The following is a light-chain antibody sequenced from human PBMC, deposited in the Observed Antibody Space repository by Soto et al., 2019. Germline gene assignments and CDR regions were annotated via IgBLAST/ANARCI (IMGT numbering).Light chain of an antibody. CDR1: QDISNN. J-gene: IGKJ4*01. CDR2: DAS. CDR3: QQHSNLPLT. V-gene: IGKV1-33*01. Sequence: DIQMTQSPSSLSASVGDRVTITCQASQDISNNLNWYQQKPGKAPKLLIYDASNLQTGVPSRFSGSGSVTDFTFTISSLQPEDIATYYCQQHSNLPLTFGGGTEVEIK.